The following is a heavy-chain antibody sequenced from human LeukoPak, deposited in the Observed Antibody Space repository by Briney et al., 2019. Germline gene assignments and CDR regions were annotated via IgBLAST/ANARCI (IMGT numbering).Heavy chain of an antibody. CDR3: ARQVPAAILGYFDY. D-gene: IGHD2-2*02. V-gene: IGHV4-34*01. CDR1: GGSFSGYY. CDR2: INHSGST. J-gene: IGHJ4*02. Sequence: SETLSLNCAVYGGSFSGYYWSWIRQPPGKGLEWIGEINHSGSTNYNPSLKSRVTISVDTSKNQFSLKLSSVTAADTAVYYCARQVPAAILGYFDYWGQRTLVTVSS.